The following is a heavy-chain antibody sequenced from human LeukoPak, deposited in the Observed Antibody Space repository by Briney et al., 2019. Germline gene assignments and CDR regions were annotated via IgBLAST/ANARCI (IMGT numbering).Heavy chain of an antibody. J-gene: IGHJ4*02. CDR2: IYYSGST. D-gene: IGHD2-15*01. Sequence: PSETLSLTCTVSGGSISSYHWSWIRQPPGKGLEWIGYIYYSGSTNYNPSLKSRVTISVDTSKNQFSLKLTSVTAADTAVYYCARGRGFCSGGSCQPPDYWGQGTLVTVSS. CDR3: ARGRGFCSGGSCQPPDY. CDR1: GGSISSYH. V-gene: IGHV4-59*01.